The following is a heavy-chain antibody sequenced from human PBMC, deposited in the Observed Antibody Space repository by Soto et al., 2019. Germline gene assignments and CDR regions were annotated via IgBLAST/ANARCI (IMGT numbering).Heavy chain of an antibody. CDR3: ARGAAGTFDWFDP. J-gene: IGHJ5*02. V-gene: IGHV4-61*01. D-gene: IGHD6-13*01. CDR1: GGAVSSGSYY. CDR2: IYYNGNT. Sequence: QVQLQESGPGLVQPSETLSLTCTVSGGAVSSGSYYWSWIRQPPGKGLEWIGFIYYNGNTNHNPSLKGRVTISIGTSKTQFSLKLRSVTAADTAVYYCARGAAGTFDWFDPWGQGTLVTVSS.